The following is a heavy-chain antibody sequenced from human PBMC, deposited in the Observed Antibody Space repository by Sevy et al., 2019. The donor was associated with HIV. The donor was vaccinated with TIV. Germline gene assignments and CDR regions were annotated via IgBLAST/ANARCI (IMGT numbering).Heavy chain of an antibody. J-gene: IGHJ1*01. CDR2: ISYDGSNE. Sequence: GGSLRLSCAASGFTFSSFSMHWVRQAPGKGLEWVATISYDGSNEHYADSVKGRFTISRDNSKNALYLQMNSLRAEDTAVYYCALERLSSNVAEYFQNWGQRTLVTVSS. CDR1: GFTFSSFS. CDR3: ALERLSSNVAEYFQN. V-gene: IGHV3-30-3*01. D-gene: IGHD1-1*01.